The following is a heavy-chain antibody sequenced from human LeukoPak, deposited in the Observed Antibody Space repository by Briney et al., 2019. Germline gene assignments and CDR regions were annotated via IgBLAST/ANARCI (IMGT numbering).Heavy chain of an antibody. CDR1: GGSISSYY. J-gene: IGHJ5*02. Sequence: SETLSLTCTVSGGSISSYYWSWIRQPPGKGLEWIGYIYTSGSTNYNPSLKSRVTISVDTSKNQFSLKLSSVTAADTAVYYCARRPGYCSGGSCARRYNWFDPWGQGTLVTVSS. CDR2: IYTSGST. D-gene: IGHD2-15*01. CDR3: ARRPGYCSGGSCARRYNWFDP. V-gene: IGHV4-4*09.